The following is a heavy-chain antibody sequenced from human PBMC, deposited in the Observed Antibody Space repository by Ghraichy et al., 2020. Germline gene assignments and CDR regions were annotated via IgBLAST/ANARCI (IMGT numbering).Heavy chain of an antibody. D-gene: IGHD4-11*01. J-gene: IGHJ6*03. Sequence: GGSLRLSCAASGFTFSSYGMHWVRQAPGKGLEWVAVISYDGSNKYYADSVKGRFTISRDNSKNTLYLQMNSLRAEDTAVYYCAKDDYSNYSYYYYYYMDVWGKGTTVTVSS. CDR2: ISYDGSNK. V-gene: IGHV3-30*18. CDR3: AKDDYSNYSYYYYYYMDV. CDR1: GFTFSSYG.